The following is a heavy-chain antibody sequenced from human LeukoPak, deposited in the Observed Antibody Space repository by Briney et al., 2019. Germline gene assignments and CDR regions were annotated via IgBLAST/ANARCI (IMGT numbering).Heavy chain of an antibody. Sequence: GASVKVSCKASGGTFISYAISWVRQAPGQGLEWMGRIIPILGIANYAQKFQGRVTITADKSTSTAYMELSSLRSEDTAVYYCARGLSEPSQYYYDSSGYFYPWGQGTLVTVSS. CDR1: GGTFISYA. J-gene: IGHJ5*02. CDR2: IIPILGIA. V-gene: IGHV1-69*04. D-gene: IGHD3-22*01. CDR3: ARGLSEPSQYYYDSSGYFYP.